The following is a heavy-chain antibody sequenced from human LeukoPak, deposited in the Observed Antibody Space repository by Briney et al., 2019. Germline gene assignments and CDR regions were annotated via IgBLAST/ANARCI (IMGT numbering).Heavy chain of an antibody. D-gene: IGHD3-10*01. Sequence: GGSLRLSCAASGFTFGTYVMSWVRQAPGMGLEWVSAISGSGAGTYYADSVKGRFTISRDNSKNTLYLQMNSLRAEDTAVYYCAKVVGGSGEYYYYMDVWGKGTTVTISS. CDR3: AKVVGGSGEYYYYMDV. CDR1: GFTFGTYV. J-gene: IGHJ6*03. V-gene: IGHV3-23*01. CDR2: ISGSGAGT.